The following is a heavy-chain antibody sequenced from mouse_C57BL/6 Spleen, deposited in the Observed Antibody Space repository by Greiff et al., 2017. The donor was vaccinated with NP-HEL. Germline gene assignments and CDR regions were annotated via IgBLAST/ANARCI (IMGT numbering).Heavy chain of an antibody. D-gene: IGHD2-4*01. CDR3: ARNDDYDVDY. J-gene: IGHJ4*01. Sequence: EVQVVESGGGLVKPGGSLKLSCAASGFTFSVYGMHWVRQAPEKGLEWVAYISSGSSTIYYADTVKGRFTISRDNAKNTLFLQMTSLRSEDTAMYYCARNDDYDVDYWGQGTSVTVSS. V-gene: IGHV5-17*01. CDR2: ISSGSSTI. CDR1: GFTFSVYG.